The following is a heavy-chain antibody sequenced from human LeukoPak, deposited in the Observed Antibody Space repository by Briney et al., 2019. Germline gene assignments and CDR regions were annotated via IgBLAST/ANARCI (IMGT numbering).Heavy chain of an antibody. V-gene: IGHV3-74*01. CDR1: GFTFSSYW. CDR2: INYDGSST. CDR3: ARASVVTSGSFDY. Sequence: GGSLRLSCAASGFTFSSYWMHWVRQPPGKGLVWVSRINYDGSSTAYADSVKGRFTISRDSANNTLYLQMNSLRAEDTAVYYCARASVVTSGSFDYWGQGTLVTVSA. D-gene: IGHD3-10*01. J-gene: IGHJ4*02.